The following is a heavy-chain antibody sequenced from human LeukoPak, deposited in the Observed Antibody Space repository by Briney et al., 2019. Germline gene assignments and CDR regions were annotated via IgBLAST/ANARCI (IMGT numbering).Heavy chain of an antibody. D-gene: IGHD2-2*01. CDR2: ISGSGGSR. CDR1: GFAFSSYA. V-gene: IGHV3-23*01. CDR3: AKDLGYCSSTSCQLIDY. J-gene: IGHJ4*02. Sequence: PGGSLRLSCAASGFAFSSYAMSRVRQAPGKGLEWVSAISGSGGSRYYADSVKGRFTISRDNSKHTLYLQMNSLRAEDTAVYYCAKDLGYCSSTSCQLIDYWGQGTLVTVSS.